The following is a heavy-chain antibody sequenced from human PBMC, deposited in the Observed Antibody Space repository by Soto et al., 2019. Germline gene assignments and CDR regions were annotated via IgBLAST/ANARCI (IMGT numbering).Heavy chain of an antibody. CDR2: ISGYKGNT. CDR3: ARGGGYCSSTTCAYFDY. Sequence: ASVKVSCKAPVYTFTSYSITWVRPAPGQGREWMGWISGYKGNTNYAQKLQGRVTMTTDTSTSTAYMELRSLTSDDTAVYYCARGGGYCSSTTCAYFDYWGQGTLVTVSS. D-gene: IGHD2-2*01. V-gene: IGHV1-18*01. CDR1: VYTFTSYS. J-gene: IGHJ4*02.